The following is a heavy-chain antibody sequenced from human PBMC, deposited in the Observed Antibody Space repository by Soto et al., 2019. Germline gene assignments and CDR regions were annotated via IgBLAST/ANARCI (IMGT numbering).Heavy chain of an antibody. D-gene: IGHD6-13*01. V-gene: IGHV1-46*01. Sequence: QMQLVQSGAEVKRPGASVRVSCKSSGYTFTSFYIHWVRQAPGQGLEWMGIINPSGGITNFAQRFQGRVTITRDISTNTPDIELSSLKSDDTAVYYCSSRPAFSSSWYGIPPIPSDGIDAWGQGTTVTVS. CDR1: GYTFTSFY. CDR3: SSRPAFSSSWYGIPPIPSDGIDA. CDR2: INPSGGIT. J-gene: IGHJ6*02.